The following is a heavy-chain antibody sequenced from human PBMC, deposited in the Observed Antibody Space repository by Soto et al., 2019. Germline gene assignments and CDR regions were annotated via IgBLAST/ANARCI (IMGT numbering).Heavy chain of an antibody. V-gene: IGHV4-59*08. CDR1: GGSISRYY. CDR2: MHYSGNT. Sequence: QVQLQESGPGLVKPSETLSLTCSVSGGSISRYYCSWVRQPPGKGLEWIGHMHYSGNTRYNPSLKRRATVSLDASKNQYSLNLRAVTAADTAVYYCATSTGWPGFDFWGQGTLATVSS. D-gene: IGHD2-8*02. J-gene: IGHJ4*02. CDR3: ATSTGWPGFDF.